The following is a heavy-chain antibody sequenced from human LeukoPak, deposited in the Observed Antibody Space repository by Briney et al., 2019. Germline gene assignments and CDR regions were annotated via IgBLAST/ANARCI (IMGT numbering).Heavy chain of an antibody. CDR3: ARGRRGYYYYYGMDV. CDR2: INHSGTT. V-gene: IGHV4-34*01. J-gene: IGHJ6*02. CDR1: GGSFSGYY. Sequence: PSESLSLTCAVYGGSFSGYYWSWIRQPPGKGLEWSGEINHSGTTNYNPSLKSRVTISVDTSKNQFSLKLSSVTAADTAVYYCARGRRGYYYYYGMDVWGQGTTVTVSS.